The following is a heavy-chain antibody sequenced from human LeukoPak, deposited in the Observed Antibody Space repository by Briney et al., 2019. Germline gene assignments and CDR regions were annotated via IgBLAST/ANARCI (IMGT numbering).Heavy chain of an antibody. V-gene: IGHV4-31*03. CDR1: GGSISSGGYY. J-gene: IGHJ4*02. Sequence: SQTPSLTCTVSGGSISSGGYYWSWIRQHPGKGLEWIGYIYYSGSTYYNPSLKSRVTISVDTSKNQFSLKLSSVTAADTAVYYCARVMDYYDSSGTSDYWGQGTLVTVSS. CDR3: ARVMDYYDSSGTSDY. CDR2: IYYSGST. D-gene: IGHD3-22*01.